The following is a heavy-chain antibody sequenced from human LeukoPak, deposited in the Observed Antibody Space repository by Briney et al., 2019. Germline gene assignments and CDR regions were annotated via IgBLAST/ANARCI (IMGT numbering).Heavy chain of an antibody. CDR3: AKDHAPSSWYPSGY. Sequence: GGSLRLSCAASGFTFSSYAMSWVRQAPGKGLEWVSAISGSGGSTYYADSVKGRFTISRDNSKNTLYLQMNSLRAEDTAVYYCAKDHAPSSWYPSGYWGQGTLVTVSS. J-gene: IGHJ4*02. D-gene: IGHD6-13*01. V-gene: IGHV3-23*01. CDR2: ISGSGGST. CDR1: GFTFSSYA.